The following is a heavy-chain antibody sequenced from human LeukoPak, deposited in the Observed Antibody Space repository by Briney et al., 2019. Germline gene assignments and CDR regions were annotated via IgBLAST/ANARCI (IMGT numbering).Heavy chain of an antibody. CDR3: ARNLPKIMVPTWFDY. Sequence: GRSLRLSCAASGFTFSSYWMSWVRQAPGKGLEWEANIKQDGSEKYYVDSVKGRFTISRDNAKNSLYLQMNSLRAEDTAVYYCARNLPKIMVPTWFDYWGQGTLVTVSS. CDR2: IKQDGSEK. CDR1: GFTFSSYW. V-gene: IGHV3-7*01. D-gene: IGHD3-10*01. J-gene: IGHJ4*02.